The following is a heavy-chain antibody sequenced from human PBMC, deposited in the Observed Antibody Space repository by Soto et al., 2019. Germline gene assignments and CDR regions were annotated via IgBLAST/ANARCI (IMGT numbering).Heavy chain of an antibody. V-gene: IGHV1-46*01. J-gene: IGHJ3*02. CDR1: GYRFTSSY. D-gene: IGHD3-22*01. CDR3: ATESSSDYFDSKGDIFDI. CDR2: LNPKSGTT. Sequence: ASVKVSCKASGYRFTSSYMHWVLQAPGQGREWMGILNPKSGTTTYAPKFQGRVTLTRDTSTSTVYMELSSLSPGDTAVYYCATESSSDYFDSKGDIFDIWGQGTMVTVSS.